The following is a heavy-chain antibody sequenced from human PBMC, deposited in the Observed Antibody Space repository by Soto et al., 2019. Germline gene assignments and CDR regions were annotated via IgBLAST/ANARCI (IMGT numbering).Heavy chain of an antibody. Sequence: ASVKVSCKASGCTFSSYAISWVRQAPGQGLEWMGGIIAYFGTTNYAQKFQGRVTITADESTSTAYMELRSLRSDDTAVYYCARVGLNRSGPLDHWGQGXLVTVYS. J-gene: IGHJ5*02. V-gene: IGHV1-69*13. D-gene: IGHD6-19*01. CDR3: ARVGLNRSGPLDH. CDR1: GCTFSSYA. CDR2: IIAYFGTT.